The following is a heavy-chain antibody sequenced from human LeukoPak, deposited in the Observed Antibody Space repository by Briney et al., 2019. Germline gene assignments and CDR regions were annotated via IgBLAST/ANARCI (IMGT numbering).Heavy chain of an antibody. V-gene: IGHV1-18*01. Sequence: GASVKVSYKASGYIFTSYGISWVRQAPGQGLQWMGRISPYNGNTNYAEKFQGRVSMATDTSTTTAYMEPGSLISDDTAVYYCARDSLMTTANHGAFDIWGQGTMVTVSS. CDR2: ISPYNGNT. J-gene: IGHJ3*02. D-gene: IGHD4-17*01. CDR1: GYIFTSYG. CDR3: ARDSLMTTANHGAFDI.